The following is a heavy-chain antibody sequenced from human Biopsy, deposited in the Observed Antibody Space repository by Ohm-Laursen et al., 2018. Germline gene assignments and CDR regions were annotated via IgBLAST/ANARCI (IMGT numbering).Heavy chain of an antibody. CDR3: ARRGSGGRSFDY. D-gene: IGHD2-15*01. Sequence: SETLSLTCTVSGGSISSYYWMWIRQPPGKGLEWIGYIHHAQSATYSPSLKSRVTISADTSKNQFSLKLGSVTVADTAVFYCARRGSGGRSFDYWGQGSLVTVSS. CDR1: GGSISSYY. CDR2: IHHAQSA. V-gene: IGHV4-59*08. J-gene: IGHJ4*02.